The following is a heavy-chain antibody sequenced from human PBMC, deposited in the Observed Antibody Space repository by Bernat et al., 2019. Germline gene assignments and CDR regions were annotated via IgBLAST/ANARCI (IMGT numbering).Heavy chain of an antibody. V-gene: IGHV1-2*04. Sequence: QVQLVQSGAEVKKPGASVKVSCKASGYTFTGYYMHWVRQAPGQGLEWMGWINPNSGGTNYAQKFQGWVTMTRDTSISTAYMELSSLRSEDTAVYYCARAQVGATKPEPVDYWGQGTLVTVSS. J-gene: IGHJ4*02. D-gene: IGHD1-26*01. CDR2: INPNSGGT. CDR1: GYTFTGYY. CDR3: ARAQVGATKPEPVDY.